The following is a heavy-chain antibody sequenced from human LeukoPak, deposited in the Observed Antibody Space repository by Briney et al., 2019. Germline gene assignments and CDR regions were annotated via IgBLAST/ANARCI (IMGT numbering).Heavy chain of an antibody. CDR2: IYYSGST. V-gene: IGHV4-59*08. Sequence: KPSETLSLTCTVSGGSISSYYWSWIRQPPGKGLEWIGYIYYSGSTNYNPSLKSRVTISVDTSKNQFSLKLSSVTAADTAVYYCAGHIRSGYSGSYYSSRYYFDYWGQGTLVTVSS. D-gene: IGHD1-26*01. J-gene: IGHJ4*02. CDR1: GGSISSYY. CDR3: AGHIRSGYSGSYYSSRYYFDY.